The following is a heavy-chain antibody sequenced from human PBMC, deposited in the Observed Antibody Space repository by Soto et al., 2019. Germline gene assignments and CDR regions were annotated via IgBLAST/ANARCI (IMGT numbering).Heavy chain of an antibody. D-gene: IGHD3-10*02. J-gene: IGHJ4*02. Sequence: GGSLRLSCAASGFTFSTYAMHWVRQAPGKGLEWVAFISYGGDSEFYADSVKGRLTVSRDNSKNTLYLQMNSLRTEDTAVYYCARDMGTTMFFDLWGQGTLVTVSS. CDR2: ISYGGDSE. V-gene: IGHV3-30-3*01. CDR1: GFTFSTYA. CDR3: ARDMGTTMFFDL.